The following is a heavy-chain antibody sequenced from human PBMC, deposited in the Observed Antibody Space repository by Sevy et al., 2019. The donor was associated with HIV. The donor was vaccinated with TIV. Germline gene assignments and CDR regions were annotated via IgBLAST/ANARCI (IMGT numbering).Heavy chain of an antibody. J-gene: IGHJ5*01. CDR3: ARLVGNSWFDS. D-gene: IGHD2-21*01. CDR2: TYYRSKWQA. Sequence: SQTLSLTCDISGDSVSSISATWNWIRLSPSGVLEWLGRTYYRSKWQADYEVSLKSRLNINPDTSKNQFSLQLNSVTPEDTAVYYCARLVGNSWFDSWGQGSLVTVSS. CDR1: GDSVSSISAT. V-gene: IGHV6-1*01.